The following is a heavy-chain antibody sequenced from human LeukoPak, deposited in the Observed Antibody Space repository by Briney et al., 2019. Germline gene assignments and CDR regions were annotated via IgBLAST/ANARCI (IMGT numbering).Heavy chain of an antibody. D-gene: IGHD3-10*01. CDR3: SHYYHDTPFRDPFY. CDR1: GFTFYNYA. V-gene: IGHV3-23*01. J-gene: IGHJ4*02. Sequence: GGSLRLSCAGSGFTFYNYAMSWVRQAPGKGLEWVSAISGTGATTYYADSVKGRFAISRDNSKNTLYLQMSSLRAEDTAIYYCSHYYHDTPFRDPFYWGPGTQVTVSS. CDR2: ISGTGATT.